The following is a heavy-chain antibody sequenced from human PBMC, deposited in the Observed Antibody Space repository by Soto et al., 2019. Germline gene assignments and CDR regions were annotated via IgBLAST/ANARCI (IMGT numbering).Heavy chain of an antibody. D-gene: IGHD1-26*01. CDR1: GFTFSSYV. CDR3: ARDAIVGATRGYYFDY. J-gene: IGHJ4*02. Sequence: PGGSLRLSCAASGFTFSSYVMHWVRQAPGKGLEWVATILNDGDNKYYADSVKGRFTISRDNSKNMLYLEMNSLRDEDTAMYYCARDAIVGATRGYYFDYWGQGTLVTVSS. CDR2: ILNDGDNK. V-gene: IGHV3-30-3*01.